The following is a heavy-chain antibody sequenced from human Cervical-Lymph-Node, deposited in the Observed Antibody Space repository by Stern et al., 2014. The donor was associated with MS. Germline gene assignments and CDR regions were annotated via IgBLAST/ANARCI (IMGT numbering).Heavy chain of an antibody. Sequence: QVTLRESGPALLKPTETLTLTCTFSGFSLSTGGQSGIWIRQPPGKALEWLARIDWDDDKYYSSSLRTRLTISKDTSKNQVVLTMTDMDPMDTATYYCARIEWQLLDFWGQGTQVIVSS. V-gene: IGHV2-70*15. CDR3: ARIEWQLLDF. D-gene: IGHD1-26*01. CDR1: GFSLSTGGQS. CDR2: IDWDDDK. J-gene: IGHJ4*02.